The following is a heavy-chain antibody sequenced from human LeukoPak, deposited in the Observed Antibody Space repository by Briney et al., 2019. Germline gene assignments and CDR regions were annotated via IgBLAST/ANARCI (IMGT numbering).Heavy chain of an antibody. CDR1: GFTFSTYW. J-gene: IGHJ4*02. V-gene: IGHV3-7*01. CDR3: AKDPGLELPDY. D-gene: IGHD1-7*01. CDR2: IKEEGSEK. Sequence: GGSLRLSCAAAGFTFSTYWMSWVRQAPGKGLEWVANIKEEGSEKNYVDSVKGRLTISRDNAKNSVYLQMNSLRAEDTAVYYCAKDPGLELPDYWGQGTLVTVSS.